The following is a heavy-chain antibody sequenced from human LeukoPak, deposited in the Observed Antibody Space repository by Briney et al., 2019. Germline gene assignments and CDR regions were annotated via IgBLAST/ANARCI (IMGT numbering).Heavy chain of an antibody. CDR2: IYSSGST. D-gene: IGHD4-17*01. V-gene: IGHV4-59*08. J-gene: IGHJ2*01. Sequence: PSETLSLTCTVSGGSISGYYWNWLRQPPGKGLEWIGYIYSSGSTNYNPSLMSRVTISVDTSNKQVSLKLSSVTAADTAVYYCARATTKLYWYFDLWGRGTLVTVS. CDR1: GGSISGYY. CDR3: ARATTKLYWYFDL.